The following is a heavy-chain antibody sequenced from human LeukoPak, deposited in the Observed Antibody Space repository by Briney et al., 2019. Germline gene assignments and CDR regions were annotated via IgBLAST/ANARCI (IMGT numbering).Heavy chain of an antibody. J-gene: IGHJ4*02. Sequence: ASVKVSCKASGYTFTSYGISWVRQAPGQGLEWMGWISAYNGNTNYAQKFQGRVTMTRDTSISTAYMELSRLRSDDTAVYYCARAVGTIAAAGSDYWGQGTLVTVSS. D-gene: IGHD6-13*01. V-gene: IGHV1-18*01. CDR2: ISAYNGNT. CDR3: ARAVGTIAAAGSDY. CDR1: GYTFTSYG.